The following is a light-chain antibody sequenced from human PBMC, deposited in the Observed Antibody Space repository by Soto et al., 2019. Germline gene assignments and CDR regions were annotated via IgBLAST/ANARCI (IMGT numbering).Light chain of an antibody. CDR2: GNN. CDR1: SSNIGAGYD. Sequence: VLTQPPSVSGAPGQRVTISCTGSSSNIGAGYDVHWYQQLPGTAPKLLIYGNNNRPSGVPDRFSGSKSGTSASLAITGLQAEDEADYYCQSYDSSLSGSVFGGGTKVTVL. J-gene: IGLJ2*01. V-gene: IGLV1-40*01. CDR3: QSYDSSLSGSV.